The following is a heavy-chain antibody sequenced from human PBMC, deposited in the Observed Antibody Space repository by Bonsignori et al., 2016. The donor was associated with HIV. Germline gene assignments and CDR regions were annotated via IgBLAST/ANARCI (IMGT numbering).Heavy chain of an antibody. D-gene: IGHD2-15*01. Sequence: VRQMPGKGLEWIGSIYYSGSTYYNPSLKSRVTISVDTSKNQFSLKLSSVTAADTAVYYCARVAQDWGYWPPGYYYYMDVWGKGTTVTVSS. J-gene: IGHJ6*03. CDR2: IYYSGST. V-gene: IGHV4-39*07. CDR3: ARVAQDWGYWPPGYYYYMDV.